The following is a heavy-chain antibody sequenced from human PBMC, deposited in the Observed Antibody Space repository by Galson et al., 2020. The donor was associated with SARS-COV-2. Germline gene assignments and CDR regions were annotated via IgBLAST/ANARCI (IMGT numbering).Heavy chain of an antibody. CDR3: AAPYCSSTSCDDAFDI. D-gene: IGHD2-2*01. CDR1: GFTFTSSA. J-gene: IGHJ3*02. V-gene: IGHV1-58*01. CDR2: IVVGSGNT. Sequence: SVKVSCKASGFTFTSSAVQWVRQARGQRLEWIGWIVVGSGNTNYAQKFQERVTITRDMSTSTAYMELSSLRSEDTAVYYCAAPYCSSTSCDDAFDIWGQGTMVTVS.